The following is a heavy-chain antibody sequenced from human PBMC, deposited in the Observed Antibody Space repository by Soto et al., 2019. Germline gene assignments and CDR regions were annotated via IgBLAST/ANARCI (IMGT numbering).Heavy chain of an antibody. CDR2: IYADGRT. Sequence: PGGSLTLSCAAHRFSVHSLYACWVRQAPGKGLEWVSTIYADGRTYYADSVKGRFTMSRDNPKNTLYLQMNSLRVEDTAVYYCAKYIRNYDDDGFDIWGQGT. J-gene: IGHJ3*02. CDR1: RFSVHSLY. V-gene: IGHV3-53*05. CDR3: AKYIRNYDDDGFDI. D-gene: IGHD3-22*01.